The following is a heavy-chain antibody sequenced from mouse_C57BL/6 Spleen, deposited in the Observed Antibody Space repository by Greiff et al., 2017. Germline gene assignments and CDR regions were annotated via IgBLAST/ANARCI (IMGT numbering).Heavy chain of an antibody. J-gene: IGHJ4*01. CDR1: GYEFSSYW. Sequence: VQLQQSGAELVTPGASVKISCKASGYEFSSYWMNWVKQRPGKGLEWIGQIYPGDGDTNYNGKFKGKATLNADISSSTAYIQLSSLTSDDSAVYFCANYYYGGSAMDYWGQGTSVTVSS. CDR2: IYPGDGDT. D-gene: IGHD1-1*01. CDR3: ANYYYGGSAMDY. V-gene: IGHV1-80*01.